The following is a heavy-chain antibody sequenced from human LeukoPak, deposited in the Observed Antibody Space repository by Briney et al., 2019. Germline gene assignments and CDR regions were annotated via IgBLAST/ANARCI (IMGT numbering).Heavy chain of an antibody. D-gene: IGHD5-18*01. Sequence: GGSLRLSCAASGFTFSSYGMHWVRQAPGKGLEWVAFIRYDGSNKYYADSVKGRFTISRDNSKNTLYLQMNSLRAEHTAGYYCAKEGTWIQLWPDRGGFEYWRQGPLVSVSS. CDR2: IRYDGSNK. CDR3: AKEGTWIQLWPDRGGFEY. J-gene: IGHJ4*02. CDR1: GFTFSSYG. V-gene: IGHV3-30*02.